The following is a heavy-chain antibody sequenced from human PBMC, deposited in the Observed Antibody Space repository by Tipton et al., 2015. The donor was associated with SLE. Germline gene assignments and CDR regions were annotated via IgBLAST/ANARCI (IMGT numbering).Heavy chain of an antibody. CDR3: TRGGRGDGANPFDP. D-gene: IGHD4/OR15-4a*01. CDR2: INHGGST. CDR1: GGSFSGYY. V-gene: IGHV4-34*01. Sequence: TLSLTCAVYGGSFSGYYWTWIRQPPGKGLEWIGEINHGGSTNYNPSLKSRVTISEDTSKNQFSLKLTSVTAADTAIYYCTRGGRGDGANPFDPWGQGTLVTVSS. J-gene: IGHJ5*02.